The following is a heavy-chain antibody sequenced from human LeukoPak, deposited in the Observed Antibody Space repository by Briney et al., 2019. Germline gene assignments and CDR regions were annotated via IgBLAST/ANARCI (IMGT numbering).Heavy chain of an antibody. CDR2: ISAYNGNT. J-gene: IGHJ4*02. D-gene: IGHD2-2*01. V-gene: IGHV1-18*01. Sequence: ASVKVSCKASGYTFTSYGISWVRQAPGQGLEWMGWISAYNGNTNYAQKLQGRVTMTTDTSTSTAYVELRSLRSDDTAVYYCARALIPSPGFDYWGQGTLVTVSS. CDR3: ARALIPSPGFDY. CDR1: GYTFTSYG.